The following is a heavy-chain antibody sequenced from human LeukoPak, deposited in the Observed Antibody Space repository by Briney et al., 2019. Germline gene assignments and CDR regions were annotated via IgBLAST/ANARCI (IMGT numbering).Heavy chain of an antibody. V-gene: IGHV4-39*01. D-gene: IGHD1-26*01. CDR1: GDSISSPAYY. Sequence: SETLSLTCSVSGDSISSPAYYWGWVRQSPDKGLEWIGSLSNSGSTYFNPSLKTRLTLSIDTSKNQFSLTLNSVTAADTAVYYCARLGGYWAYYFDYWGQGSLVTVSS. J-gene: IGHJ4*02. CDR2: LSNSGST. CDR3: ARLGGYWAYYFDY.